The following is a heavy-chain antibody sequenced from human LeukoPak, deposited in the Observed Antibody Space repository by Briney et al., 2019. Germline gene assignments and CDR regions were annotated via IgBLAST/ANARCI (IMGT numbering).Heavy chain of an antibody. Sequence: GESLKISCKGSRYSFTSYWIGWVPQMPGKGLEWMGIIYPGDSDTRYSPSFQGQVTISADKSISTAYLQWSSLKASDTAMYYCARPNYYDSSGYYFDYWGQGTLVTVSS. CDR2: IYPGDSDT. D-gene: IGHD3-22*01. CDR1: RYSFTSYW. CDR3: ARPNYYDSSGYYFDY. J-gene: IGHJ4*02. V-gene: IGHV5-51*01.